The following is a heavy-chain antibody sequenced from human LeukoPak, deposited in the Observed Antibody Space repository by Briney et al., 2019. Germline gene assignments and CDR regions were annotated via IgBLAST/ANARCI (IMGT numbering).Heavy chain of an antibody. V-gene: IGHV3-7*01. CDR3: ARRRDFFWHSYGMDV. J-gene: IGHJ6*02. CDR2: IKQDGSEK. D-gene: IGHD3-3*01. Sequence: GGSLRLSCAASGFTFSSHWMSWVRQAPGKGLEWVANIKQDGSEKYYVDSVKGRFTISRDNAKNSLYLQMNSLRAEDTAVYYCARRRDFFWHSYGMDVWGQGTTVTVSS. CDR1: GFTFSSHW.